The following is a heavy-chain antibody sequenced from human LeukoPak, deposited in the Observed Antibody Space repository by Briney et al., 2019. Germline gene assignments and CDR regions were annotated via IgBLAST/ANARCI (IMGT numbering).Heavy chain of an antibody. Sequence: SETLSLTCTVSGGSIGSYFWSWIRQPAEKGLEWIGRIYPNGSPNYNPSLKSRVTISVDTSKNQFSLKLSSVTAADTAVYYCGREVGDSYGHFDYWGQGTLVTVSS. V-gene: IGHV4-4*07. CDR2: IYPNGSP. J-gene: IGHJ4*02. D-gene: IGHD5-18*01. CDR1: GGSIGSYF. CDR3: GREVGDSYGHFDY.